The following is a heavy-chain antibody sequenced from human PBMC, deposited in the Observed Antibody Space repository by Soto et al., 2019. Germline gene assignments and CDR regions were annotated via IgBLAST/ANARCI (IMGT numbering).Heavy chain of an antibody. Sequence: EVQLVESGGGLVQPGGSLRLSCAASGFTFSYYWMHWVRQAPGKGLVWVSRINGDGSRTSYADSVKGRFTMSRDTAKNTLSLQINSLSAEDTAVYYCATGPDPRDVYHYYGMDVWGQGTTVTVSS. CDR1: GFTFSYYW. V-gene: IGHV3-74*01. J-gene: IGHJ6*02. D-gene: IGHD7-27*01. CDR2: INGDGSRT. CDR3: ATGPDPRDVYHYYGMDV.